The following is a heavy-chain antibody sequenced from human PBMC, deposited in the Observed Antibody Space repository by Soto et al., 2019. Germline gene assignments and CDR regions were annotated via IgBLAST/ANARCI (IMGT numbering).Heavy chain of an antibody. D-gene: IGHD2-2*02. V-gene: IGHV3-23*01. CDR1: GFTFSTYV. CDR3: AKGSSREGYT. Sequence: EVQLLESGGDLVQPGGSLRLSCAASGFTFSTYVMTWVRQAPGKGLEYVSSIIASGDIQAYSDSVRGRFTISRDNSRDTLFLQMSSLRVEDTAVYHCAKGSSREGYTWGQGTLVTVSS. CDR2: IIASGDIQ. J-gene: IGHJ5*02.